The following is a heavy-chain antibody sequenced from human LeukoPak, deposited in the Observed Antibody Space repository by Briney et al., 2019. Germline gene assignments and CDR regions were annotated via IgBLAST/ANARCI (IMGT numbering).Heavy chain of an antibody. Sequence: ASVNLSCKASGYTFTGYYMHWVRQAPGQGLEWMGWINPNSGGTNYAQKFQGRVTMTRDTSISTAYMELSRLRSDDTAVYYCASLLGSSWYGGAFDIWGQGTMVTVSS. J-gene: IGHJ3*02. D-gene: IGHD6-13*01. CDR3: ASLLGSSWYGGAFDI. CDR1: GYTFTGYY. CDR2: INPNSGGT. V-gene: IGHV1-2*02.